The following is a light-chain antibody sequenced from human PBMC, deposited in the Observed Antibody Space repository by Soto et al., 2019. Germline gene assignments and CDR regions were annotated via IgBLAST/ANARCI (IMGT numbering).Light chain of an antibody. V-gene: IGLV2-11*01. CDR2: DVT. Sequence: QSVLPQPRSVSVSPGQSVTISCTGTSSDVGGYDFVSWYQQHPGKAPKLMIYDVTKRPSGVPVRFSGSKSGNTASLTISGLQAEDEADYYCCSYAGTPYVFGAGTKVTVL. CDR3: CSYAGTPYV. J-gene: IGLJ1*01. CDR1: SSDVGGYDF.